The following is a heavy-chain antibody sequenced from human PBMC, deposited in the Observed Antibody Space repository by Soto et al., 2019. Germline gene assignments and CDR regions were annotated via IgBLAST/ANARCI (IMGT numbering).Heavy chain of an antibody. CDR1: GGSISSSSYY. CDR3: ARRPRSYDFWSGYQDWLDP. CDR2: IYYSGST. V-gene: IGHV4-39*01. J-gene: IGHJ5*02. Sequence: SETLSLTCTVSGGSISSSSYYWGWIRQPPGKGLEWIGSIYYSGSTYYNPSLKSRVTISVDTSKNQFSLKLSSVTAADTAVYYCARRPRSYDFWSGYQDWLDPWGQGTLVTVYS. D-gene: IGHD3-3*01.